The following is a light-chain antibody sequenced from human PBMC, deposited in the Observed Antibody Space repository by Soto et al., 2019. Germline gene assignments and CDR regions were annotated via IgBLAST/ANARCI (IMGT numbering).Light chain of an antibody. CDR1: QSLSSN. CDR3: QQYNHWPRMLS. Sequence: EIVLTQSPATLYVSPGETATLSCRASQSLSSNVAWYQQRPRQAPRLLIYATSSRASDVPARFSCTGSGTEFTLTIASLQSEAFAIYYCQQYNHWPRMLSFGGGTKVELK. CDR2: ATS. J-gene: IGKJ4*01. V-gene: IGKV3-15*01.